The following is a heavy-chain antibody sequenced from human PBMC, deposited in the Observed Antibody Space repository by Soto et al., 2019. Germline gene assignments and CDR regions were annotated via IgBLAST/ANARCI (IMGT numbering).Heavy chain of an antibody. V-gene: IGHV3-30*18. Sequence: QVQLVESGGGVVQPGRSLRLSCAASGFTFSSYGMHWVRQAPGKGLEWVAVISYDGSNKYYADSVKGRFIISRDNSKNTLYLQMNSLRAEDTAVYYCAKDTSGMYYFDYWGQGTLVTVSS. J-gene: IGHJ4*02. CDR3: AKDTSGMYYFDY. CDR2: ISYDGSNK. CDR1: GFTFSSYG. D-gene: IGHD3-3*01.